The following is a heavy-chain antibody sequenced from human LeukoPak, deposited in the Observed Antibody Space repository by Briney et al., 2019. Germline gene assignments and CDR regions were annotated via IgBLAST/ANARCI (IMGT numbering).Heavy chain of an antibody. J-gene: IGHJ4*02. V-gene: IGHV1-46*01. CDR2: IKPSGGST. D-gene: IGHD4-17*01. CDR3: ATDEETTVTTPRYFDY. Sequence: GASVKVSCKASGYTFTSYHIHWVRQAPGQGLEWMGIIKPSGGSTSYAQKLQGRITMTTDRPTSTVYMELSNLISDDTAVYYCATDEETTVTTPRYFDYWGQGALVTVSS. CDR1: GYTFTSYH.